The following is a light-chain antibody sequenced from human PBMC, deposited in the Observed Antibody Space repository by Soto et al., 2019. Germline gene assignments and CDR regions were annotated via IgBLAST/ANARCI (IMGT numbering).Light chain of an antibody. J-gene: IGKJ1*01. V-gene: IGKV1-5*01. CDR3: QQYNSWT. Sequence: PSTLSASVGDRVTITCRASQSISSWLAWYQQKPGKAPKLLIYDASSLESGVPSRFSGSGSGTEFTLTISSLQPDDFATYYCQQYNSWTFGQGTKVDIK. CDR1: QSISSW. CDR2: DAS.